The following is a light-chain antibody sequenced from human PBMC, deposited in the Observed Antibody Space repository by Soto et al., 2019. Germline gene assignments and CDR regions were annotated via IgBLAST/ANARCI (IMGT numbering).Light chain of an antibody. J-gene: IGKJ2*01. V-gene: IGKV3-20*01. CDR2: GTS. CDR3: QRYGSSPLYA. Sequence: EIVLTQSPGTLSLSPGERATFSCRASQSVNSDYLAWYQQRPGLAPRLLIYGTSNRATGIPDRFSGSGSGTDFTLTINTLEPEDFEVYYCQRYGSSPLYAFGQGTKLEIK. CDR1: QSVNSDY.